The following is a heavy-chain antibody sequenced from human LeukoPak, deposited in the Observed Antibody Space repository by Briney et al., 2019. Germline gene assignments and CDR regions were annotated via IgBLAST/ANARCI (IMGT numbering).Heavy chain of an antibody. CDR1: GFTFSSYA. CDR3: AREKYNYEYGMDV. J-gene: IGHJ6*02. CDR2: ITSTDSST. V-gene: IGHV3-23*01. Sequence: PGGSLRLSCAASGFTFSSYAMNWVRQAPGKGLEWVSAITSTDSSTYYAGSVKGRFTISRDDFKNTLYLQMNSLRAEDAAVYFCAREKYNYEYGMDVWGQGTTVSVSS. D-gene: IGHD5-24*01.